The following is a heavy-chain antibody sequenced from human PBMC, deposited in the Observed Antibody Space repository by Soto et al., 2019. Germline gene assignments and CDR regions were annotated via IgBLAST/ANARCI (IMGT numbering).Heavy chain of an antibody. V-gene: IGHV3-53*01. CDR2: IYSGGST. CDR3: AKDVTPSNAFDI. D-gene: IGHD4-4*01. Sequence: GGSLRLSCAASGFTVSSNYMSWVRQAPGEGLEWVSVIYSGGSTYYADSVKGRFTISRDNSKNTLYLQMNSLRAEDTAVYYCAKDVTPSNAFDIWGQGTMVTVSS. J-gene: IGHJ3*02. CDR1: GFTVSSNY.